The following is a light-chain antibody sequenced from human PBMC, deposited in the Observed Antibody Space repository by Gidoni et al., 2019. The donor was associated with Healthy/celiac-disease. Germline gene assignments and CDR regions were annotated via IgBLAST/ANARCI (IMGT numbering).Light chain of an antibody. CDR1: QSVLYSSNNKNY. J-gene: IGKJ1*01. CDR3: QQYYSTPLT. V-gene: IGKV4-1*01. CDR2: WAS. Sequence: DILMTQSPDSLAVSLGERATINCKSSQSVLYSSNNKNYLAWYQQKPGQPPKLLIYWASTRESGVPDRFSGSGSGTDFTLTISSLQAEDVAVYYCQQYYSTPLTFGQXTKVEIK.